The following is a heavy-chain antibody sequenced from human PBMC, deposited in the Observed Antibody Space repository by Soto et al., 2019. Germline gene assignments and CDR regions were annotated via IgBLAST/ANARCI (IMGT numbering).Heavy chain of an antibody. CDR2: INSDGSST. CDR1: GFTFSTYT. CDR3: ARGSPIYDFWSGYYTSWFDP. D-gene: IGHD3-3*01. Sequence: GGSLRLSCAASGFTFSTYTMNWVRQAPGKGLEWVSCINSDGSSTNYADSVKGRFTISRDDAKNTLYLQMNSLRAEDTAVCYCARGSPIYDFWSGYYTSWFDPWGQGTLVTVSS. J-gene: IGHJ5*02. V-gene: IGHV3-74*01.